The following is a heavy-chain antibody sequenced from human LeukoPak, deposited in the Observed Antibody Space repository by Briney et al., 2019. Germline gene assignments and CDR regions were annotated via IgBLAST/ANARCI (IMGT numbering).Heavy chain of an antibody. D-gene: IGHD3-10*01. CDR3: ARAESVMVRGGYDY. J-gene: IGHJ4*02. CDR1: GFTVSSNY. V-gene: IGHV3-53*01. Sequence: GGSLRLSCAASGFTVSSNYMSWVRQAPGKGLEWVSVIYSGGSTYYADSVKGRFTISRDNSKNTLYLQMNSLRAEDTAVYYCARAESVMVRGGYDYWGQGTLVTVSS. CDR2: IYSGGST.